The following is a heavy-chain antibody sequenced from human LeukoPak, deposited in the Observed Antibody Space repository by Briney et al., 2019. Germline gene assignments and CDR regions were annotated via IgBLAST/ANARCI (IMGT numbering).Heavy chain of an antibody. J-gene: IGHJ3*02. CDR1: GFTFSSYA. CDR3: ARDKVVVAATNAFDI. Sequence: GRSLRLSCAASGFTFSSYAMHWVRQAPGKGLEWVAVISYDGSNKYYADSVKGRFTISRDNSKNTLYLQMNSLRAEDTAVYYCARDKVVVAATNAFDIWGQGTMVTVSS. CDR2: ISYDGSNK. V-gene: IGHV3-30-3*01. D-gene: IGHD2-15*01.